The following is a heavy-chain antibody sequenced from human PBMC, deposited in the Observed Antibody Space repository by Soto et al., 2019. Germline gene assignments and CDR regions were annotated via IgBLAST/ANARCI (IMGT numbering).Heavy chain of an antibody. CDR1: AFIFSDYA. CDR3: AKDPPTGYADH. CDR2: ISRDAANT. Sequence: GGSLRLSCAASAFIFSDYAMTWVRQAPGKGLEWVSTISRDAANTHYADSVKGRFTISRDNSKNTLYLQMSSLRGEDTALYYCAKDPPTGYADHWGQGTLVTVSS. V-gene: IGHV3-23*01. D-gene: IGHD3-9*01. J-gene: IGHJ4*02.